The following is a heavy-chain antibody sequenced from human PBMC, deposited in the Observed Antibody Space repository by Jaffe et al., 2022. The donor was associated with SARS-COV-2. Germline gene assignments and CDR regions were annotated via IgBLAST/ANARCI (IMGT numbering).Heavy chain of an antibody. V-gene: IGHV3-23*01. CDR3: AKTLLRGYCSSTSCYVFDY. CDR1: GFTFSSYA. J-gene: IGHJ4*02. Sequence: EVQLLESGGGLVQPGGSLRLSCAASGFTFSSYAMSWVRQAPGKGLEWVSAISGSGGSTYYADSVKGRFTISRDNSKNTLYLQMNSLRAEDTAVYYCAKTLLRGYCSSTSCYVFDYWGQGTLVTVSS. D-gene: IGHD2-2*01. CDR2: ISGSGGST.